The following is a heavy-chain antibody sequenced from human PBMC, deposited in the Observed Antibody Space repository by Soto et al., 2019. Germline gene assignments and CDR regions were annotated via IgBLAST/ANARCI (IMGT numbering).Heavy chain of an antibody. CDR2: ISYDGSNK. Sequence: QVQLVESGGGVVQPGRSLRLSCAASGFTFSSYALHWVRQAPGKGLEWVAVISYDGSNKYYADSVKGRFTISRDNSKNTLYLQMISLRAEDTAVYYCARDDIVVVVAATGDYYYGMDVWGQGTTVTVSS. CDR3: ARDDIVVVVAATGDYYYGMDV. J-gene: IGHJ6*02. D-gene: IGHD2-15*01. CDR1: GFTFSSYA. V-gene: IGHV3-30-3*01.